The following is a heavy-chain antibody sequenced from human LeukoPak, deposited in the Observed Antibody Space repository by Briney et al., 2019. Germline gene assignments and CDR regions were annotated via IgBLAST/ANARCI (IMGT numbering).Heavy chain of an antibody. CDR2: ISGSGGTT. CDR1: GFTFSSYA. J-gene: IGHJ4*02. V-gene: IGHV3-23*01. Sequence: GGSLRLSCAASGFTFSSYAMSWVRQAPGKGLEWVSAISGSGGTTYYADPVMGRFTISRDNSKNTLYLQMNSLRAEDTALYYCANGYSEGRYCSSASCSLWCWGQETLVSVSS. D-gene: IGHD2-2*01. CDR3: ANGYSEGRYCSSASCSLWC.